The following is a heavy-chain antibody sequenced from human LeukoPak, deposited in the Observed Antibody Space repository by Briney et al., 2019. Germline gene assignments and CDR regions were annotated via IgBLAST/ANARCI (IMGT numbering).Heavy chain of an antibody. D-gene: IGHD2-21*02. CDR1: GGTFNSYA. V-gene: IGHV1-69*04. J-gene: IGHJ3*02. CDR2: IIPIVGIS. CDR3: ARPYCGGDCNDAFDI. Sequence: SVKVSCKSSGGTFNSYAISWVRQAPGQGLEWMGRIIPIVGISNYAQKFQGRVTISADTSTSTAYMELSSLRSEDTAVYYCARPYCGGDCNDAFDIWGQGTMVTVSS.